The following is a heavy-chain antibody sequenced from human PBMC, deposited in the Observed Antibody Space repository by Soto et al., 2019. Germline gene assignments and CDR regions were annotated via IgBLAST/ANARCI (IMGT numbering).Heavy chain of an antibody. Sequence: PGGSLRLSCAASGFTFSSYSMNWVRQAPGKGLEWVSSISSSSSYIYYADSVKGRFTISRDNAKNSLYLQMNSLRAEDTAVYYCARDFPSRDYYYGMDVWGQGTTVTV. V-gene: IGHV3-21*01. CDR3: ARDFPSRDYYYGMDV. CDR2: ISSSSSYI. J-gene: IGHJ6*02. CDR1: GFTFSSYS.